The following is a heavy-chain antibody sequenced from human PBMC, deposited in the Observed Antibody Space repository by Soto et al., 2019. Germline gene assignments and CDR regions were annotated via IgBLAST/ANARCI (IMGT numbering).Heavy chain of an antibody. CDR3: TKVGHLLVPWFFDF. V-gene: IGHV3-30*18. CDR2: ISYDGTNE. Sequence: QVQLVESGGGVVQPGRSLRLSCAASGFAFSSYGMHWVRQAPGKGLEWLAVISYDGTNEYYADSVKGRFTISRDNSINTLYLPMNCLPAEDTAVYYFTKVGHLLVPWFFDFWGQGTLVTVSS. J-gene: IGHJ4*02. CDR1: GFAFSSYG. D-gene: IGHD6-13*01.